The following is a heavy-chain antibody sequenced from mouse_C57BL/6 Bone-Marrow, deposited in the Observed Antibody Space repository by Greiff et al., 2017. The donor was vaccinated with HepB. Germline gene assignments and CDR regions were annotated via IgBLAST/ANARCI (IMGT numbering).Heavy chain of an antibody. Sequence: EVQVVESGGGLVQPKGSLKLSCAASGFSFNTYAMNWVRQAPGKGLEWVARIRSKSNNYATYYADSVKDRFTISRDDSESMLYLQMNNLKTEDTAMYYCLRQDTDYFDYWGQGTTLTVSS. CDR1: GFSFNTYA. D-gene: IGHD5-1-1*01. J-gene: IGHJ2*01. V-gene: IGHV10-1*01. CDR2: IRSKSNNYAT. CDR3: LRQDTDYFDY.